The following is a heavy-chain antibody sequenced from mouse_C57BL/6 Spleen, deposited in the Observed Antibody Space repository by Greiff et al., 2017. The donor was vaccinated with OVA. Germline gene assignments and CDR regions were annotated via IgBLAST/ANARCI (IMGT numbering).Heavy chain of an antibody. Sequence: EVQLVESGPGMVKPSQSLSLTCTVTGYSITSGYDWHWIRHFPGNKLEWMGYISYSGSTNYNPSLKSRISITHDTSKNHFFLKLNSVTTEDTATYYCARGYEYGGDAMDYWGQGTSVTVSS. CDR1: GYSITSGYD. CDR2: ISYSGST. V-gene: IGHV3-1*01. CDR3: ARGYEYGGDAMDY. D-gene: IGHD2-4*01. J-gene: IGHJ4*01.